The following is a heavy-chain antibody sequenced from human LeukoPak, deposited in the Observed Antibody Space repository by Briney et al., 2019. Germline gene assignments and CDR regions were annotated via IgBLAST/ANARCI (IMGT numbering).Heavy chain of an antibody. CDR1: GYTFTSYD. Sequence: ASVKVSCKASGYTFTSYDINWVRQATGQGLEWMGWMNPNSGNTGYAQKFQGRVTMTRNTSISTAYMELRSLRSEDTAVYYCAGTHYYDFWSGYIYGMDVWGQGTMVTVSS. J-gene: IGHJ6*02. D-gene: IGHD3-3*01. CDR3: AGTHYYDFWSGYIYGMDV. CDR2: MNPNSGNT. V-gene: IGHV1-8*01.